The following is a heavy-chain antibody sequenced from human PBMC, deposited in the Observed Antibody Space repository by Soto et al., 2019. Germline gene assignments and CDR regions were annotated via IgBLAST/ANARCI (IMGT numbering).Heavy chain of an antibody. CDR1: GFSLSTSGVG. CDR2: IYWDDDK. D-gene: IGHD4-17*01. CDR3: AHRPFLTTATGFDP. J-gene: IGHJ5*02. V-gene: IGHV2-5*02. Sequence: SGPTLVNPTQTLTLNCTFSGFSLSTSGVGVGWIRQPPGKALEWLALIYWDDDKRYSPSLKSRPTITKDTSKNQVVLTMTNMDPVDTATYYCAHRPFLTTATGFDPWGQGTLVTVSS.